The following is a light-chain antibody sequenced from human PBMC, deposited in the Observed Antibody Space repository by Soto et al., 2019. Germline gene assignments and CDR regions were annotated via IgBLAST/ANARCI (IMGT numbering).Light chain of an antibody. V-gene: IGKV1-33*01. CDR3: QPYDNLPLT. CDR2: DAS. Sequence: DIQMTQSPSSLSASVGDRVTITCQASQDISNYLNWYQQKPGKAPKLLIYDASNLETGVPSRFSGSGSGTDFTFSNSSLQPEPIATYYCQPYDNLPLTFGGGTKVEIK. J-gene: IGKJ4*01. CDR1: QDISNY.